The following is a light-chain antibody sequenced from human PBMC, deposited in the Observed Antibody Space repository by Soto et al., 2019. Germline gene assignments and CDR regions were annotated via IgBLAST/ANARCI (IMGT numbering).Light chain of an antibody. Sequence: QSALTQPASVSGSPGQSITISCTGTSSDVGGYNYVSWYQHHPGEAPKLIIFEVTKRPSGVPYRFSGSKSANTASLTISGLQAEDEADYYCSSYGGGNTVVFGGGTKLTV. CDR1: SSDVGGYNY. V-gene: IGLV2-14*01. CDR2: EVT. CDR3: SSYGGGNTVV. J-gene: IGLJ2*01.